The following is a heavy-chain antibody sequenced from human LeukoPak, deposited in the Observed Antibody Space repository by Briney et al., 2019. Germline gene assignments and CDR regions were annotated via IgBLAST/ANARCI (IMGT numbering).Heavy chain of an antibody. J-gene: IGHJ3*02. CDR3: ARMSGELIQSFDI. D-gene: IGHD1-26*01. Sequence: SGPALVKPTQTFTLTCTFSGFSLSTSGMCVSWIRQPPGKALEWLARIDWDDDKYYSTSLKTRLTISKDTSKNQVVLTMTNMDPVDTATYYCARMSGELIQSFDIWGQGTMVTVSS. CDR2: IDWDDDK. CDR1: GFSLSTSGMC. V-gene: IGHV2-70*11.